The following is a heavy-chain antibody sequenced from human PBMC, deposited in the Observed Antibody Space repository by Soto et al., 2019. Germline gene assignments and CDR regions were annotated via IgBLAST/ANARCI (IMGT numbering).Heavy chain of an antibody. CDR1: GGTFTSYY. D-gene: IGHD3-9*01. Sequence: GASVKVSCKASGGTFTSYYMHWVRQAPGQGLEWMGIINPSGGSTSYAQKFQGRVTMTRDTSTSTVYMELSSLRSEDTAVYYYARDLNTYYDILPRSRPYGMDVWGQGTTVTVSS. V-gene: IGHV1-46*01. CDR3: ARDLNTYYDILPRSRPYGMDV. CDR2: INPSGGST. J-gene: IGHJ6*02.